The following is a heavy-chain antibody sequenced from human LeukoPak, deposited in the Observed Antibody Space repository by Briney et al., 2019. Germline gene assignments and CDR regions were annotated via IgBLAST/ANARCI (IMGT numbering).Heavy chain of an antibody. CDR3: ARETRHNVWGSYRYYIDY. CDR2: INQDGGEK. D-gene: IGHD3-16*02. J-gene: IGHJ4*02. CDR1: GFTFSAVW. Sequence: TGGSLRLSCAASGFTFSAVWMTWVRQAPGKGLEWVANINQDGGEKYYLDSVKGRITISRDNAKNSLYLQMNSLRAEDTAVYYCARETRHNVWGSYRYYIDYWGQGTLVTASS. V-gene: IGHV3-7*04.